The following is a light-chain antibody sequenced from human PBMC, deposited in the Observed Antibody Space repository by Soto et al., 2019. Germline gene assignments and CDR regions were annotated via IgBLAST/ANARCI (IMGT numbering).Light chain of an antibody. Sequence: EILLTQSPGTLSLSRGDRATLSCRASQSVSNNYLAWYQQKPGQAPRLLIYGASNRATGIPDRFSGSGSGTDFTLTISSLEPEDFAVYYCQQRSNWPPEITFGQGTRLEIK. V-gene: IGKV3-11*01. J-gene: IGKJ5*01. CDR3: QQRSNWPPEIT. CDR1: QSVSNNY. CDR2: GAS.